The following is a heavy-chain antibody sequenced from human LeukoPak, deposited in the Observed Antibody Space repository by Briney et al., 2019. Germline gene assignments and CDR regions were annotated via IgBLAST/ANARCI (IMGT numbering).Heavy chain of an antibody. CDR3: AGARQLGVQPFDY. Sequence: SETLSLTCTVSGGSISSSSYYWGWIRQPPGKGLEWIGSIYYSGSTYYNPSLKSRVTISVDTSKNQFSLKLSSVTAADTAVYYCAGARQLGVQPFDYWGQGTLVTVSS. CDR2: IYYSGST. D-gene: IGHD6-6*01. CDR1: GGSISSSSYY. V-gene: IGHV4-39*07. J-gene: IGHJ4*02.